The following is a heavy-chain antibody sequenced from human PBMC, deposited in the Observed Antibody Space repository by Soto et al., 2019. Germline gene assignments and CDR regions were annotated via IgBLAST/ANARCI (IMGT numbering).Heavy chain of an antibody. CDR3: ARGRLDVVDTAMADLIDYYGMDV. D-gene: IGHD5-18*01. V-gene: IGHV5-51*01. CDR1: GYSFTLYW. CDR2: IYPGDSDT. J-gene: IGHJ6*02. Sequence: GESLKLSCTVSGYSFTLYWIGCVRQMPGKGLEWMGIIYPGDSDTRYSPSFQGQVTISADKSISTAYLQWSSLKASDTAMYYCARGRLDVVDTAMADLIDYYGMDVWGQGTTVTVSS.